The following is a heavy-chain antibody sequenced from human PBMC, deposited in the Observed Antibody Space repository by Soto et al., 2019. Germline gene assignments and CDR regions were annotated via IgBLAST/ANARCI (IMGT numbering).Heavy chain of an antibody. CDR3: ATDRFRLTIFGL. V-gene: IGHV1-24*01. Sequence: ASVKVSCKVSGYTLTELSMHWVRQAPGKGLEWMGGFDPEDGETIYAQKFQGRVTMTEDTSTDTAYMELSSLRSEDTAVYYCATDRFRLTIFGLWGQGTLVTVSS. D-gene: IGHD3-3*01. CDR2: FDPEDGET. J-gene: IGHJ4*02. CDR1: GYTLTELS.